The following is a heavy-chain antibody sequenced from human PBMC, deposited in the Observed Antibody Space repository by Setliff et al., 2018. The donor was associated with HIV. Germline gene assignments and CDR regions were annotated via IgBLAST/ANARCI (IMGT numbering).Heavy chain of an antibody. CDR1: GYTFTSYA. CDR2: INAGNGNT. V-gene: IGHV1-3*01. J-gene: IGHJ6*02. Sequence: ASVKVSCKASGYTFTSYAMHWVRQAPGQRLEWMGWINAGNGNTKYSQKFQGRVTITRDTSASTAYMELSSLRSEDTAVYYCARGKGSSGYYYYYGMDVWGQGTTVTV. CDR3: ARGKGSSGYYYYYGMDV. D-gene: IGHD3-10*01.